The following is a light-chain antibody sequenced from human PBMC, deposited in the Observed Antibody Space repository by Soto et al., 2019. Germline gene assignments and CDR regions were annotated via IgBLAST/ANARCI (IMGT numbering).Light chain of an antibody. V-gene: IGLV2-14*01. CDR2: EVS. J-gene: IGLJ7*01. CDR3: SSYTSSGTAV. Sequence: QSALTKPASVSGSPGQSITISCTGTSSDVGGYNYVSWYQQHPGKAPKLMIYEVSNRPSGVSNRFSGSKSGNTASLTISGLQAEDEADYYCSSYTSSGTAVFGGGTQLTVL. CDR1: SSDVGGYNY.